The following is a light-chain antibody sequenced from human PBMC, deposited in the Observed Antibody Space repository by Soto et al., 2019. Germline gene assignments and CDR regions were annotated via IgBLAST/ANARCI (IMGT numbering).Light chain of an antibody. J-gene: IGLJ1*01. Sequence: SYDLTQSPSVSVAPGQTVSITCEGYNIASRSVHWYQQKPRQAPVLVVESDSGRRSGIPDRLSGANSGSSATLTITRVEAGEEADSHCVVWDSRGEHYVFGTGNKVT. CDR2: SDS. CDR3: VVWDSRGEHYV. CDR1: NIASRS. V-gene: IGLV3-21*02.